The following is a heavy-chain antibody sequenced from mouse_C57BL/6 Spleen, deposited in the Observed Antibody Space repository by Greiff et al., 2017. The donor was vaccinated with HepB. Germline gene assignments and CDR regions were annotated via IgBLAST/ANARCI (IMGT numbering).Heavy chain of an antibody. CDR2: IDPSDSYT. CDR1: GYTFTSYW. V-gene: IGHV1-59*01. J-gene: IGHJ2*01. D-gene: IGHD1-1*01. Sequence: QVQLQQPGAELVRPGTSVKLSCKASGYTFTSYWMHWVKQRPGQGLEWIGVIDPSDSYTNYNQKFKGKATLTVDTSSSTAYMQLSSLTSEDSAVYYCARRGTTHYFDYWGQGTTLTVSS. CDR3: ARRGTTHYFDY.